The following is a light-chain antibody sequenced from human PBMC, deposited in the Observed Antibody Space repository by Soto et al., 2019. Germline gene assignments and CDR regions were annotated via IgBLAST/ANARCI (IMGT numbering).Light chain of an antibody. CDR1: QTISTW. CDR3: QQYSSFSRT. V-gene: IGKV1-5*01. CDR2: DAS. Sequence: DIQMTQSPCTLSASVGDRVTITCRASQTISTWLAWYQQKPGKAPELLIYDASTLESGVPSRFSGSGSGTEFSLTISSLQPDDFATFYCQQYSSFSRTFGQGTKVDIK. J-gene: IGKJ3*01.